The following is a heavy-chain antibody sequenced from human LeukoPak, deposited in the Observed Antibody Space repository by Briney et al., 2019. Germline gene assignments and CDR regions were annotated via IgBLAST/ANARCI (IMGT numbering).Heavy chain of an antibody. CDR3: ARDPDDYGDDGWFDP. CDR2: INPNSGGT. CDR1: GYTFTGYY. D-gene: IGHD4-17*01. J-gene: IGHJ5*02. Sequence: ASVKVSCKASGYTFTGYYMHWVRQAPGQGFEWMGWINPNSGGTNYAQKFQGRVTMTRDTSISTAYMELSRLRSDDTAVYYCARDPDDYGDDGWFDPWGQGTLVTVSS. V-gene: IGHV1-2*02.